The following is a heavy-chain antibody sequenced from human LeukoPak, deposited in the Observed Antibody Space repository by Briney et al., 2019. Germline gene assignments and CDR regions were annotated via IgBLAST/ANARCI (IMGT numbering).Heavy chain of an antibody. CDR2: IYHSGST. CDR1: GGSISSSNW. D-gene: IGHD5-24*01. Sequence: SENLSLTCAVSGGSISSSNWWSWVRQPPGKGLEWIGEIYHSGSTNYNPSLKSRVTISVDKSKNQFSLKLSSVTAADTAVYYCARDLGGERTFDYWGQGTLVTVSS. J-gene: IGHJ4*02. V-gene: IGHV4-4*02. CDR3: ARDLGGERTFDY.